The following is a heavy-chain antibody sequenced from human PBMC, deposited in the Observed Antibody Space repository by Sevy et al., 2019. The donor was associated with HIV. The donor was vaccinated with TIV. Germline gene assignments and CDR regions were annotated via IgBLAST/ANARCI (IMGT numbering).Heavy chain of an antibody. J-gene: IGHJ3*02. CDR3: AGGRYDSSGSFDAFDI. CDR2: IYGTAGVT. D-gene: IGHD3-22*01. CDR1: GITFSSYA. Sequence: GGSLRLSCAASGITFSSYAMNWVRQAPGKGLEWVSTIYGTAGVTYYADSVKGRFTISRDNSKNTLFLQMNSLRAEDTAIYYGAGGRYDSSGSFDAFDIWGQGTMVTVSS. V-gene: IGHV3-23*01.